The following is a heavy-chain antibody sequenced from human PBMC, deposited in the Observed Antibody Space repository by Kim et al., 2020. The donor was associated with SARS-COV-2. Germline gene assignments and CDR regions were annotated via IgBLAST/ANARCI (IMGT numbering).Heavy chain of an antibody. J-gene: IGHJ1*01. CDR2: VFSGDIA. Sequence: GGSLRLSCAVSGFTVSSNYMSWVRQAPGKGLEWVAVVFSGDIAFYTDSVEGRFTISKDKSNNMLYLQMNSLRVEDTAMYYCSCGSDSFHPWGQGILVTVS. CDR3: SCGSDSFHP. CDR1: GFTVSSNY. D-gene: IGHD2-21*02. V-gene: IGHV3-53*01.